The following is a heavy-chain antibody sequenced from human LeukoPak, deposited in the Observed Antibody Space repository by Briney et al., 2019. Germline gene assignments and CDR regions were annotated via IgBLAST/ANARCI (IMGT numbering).Heavy chain of an antibody. CDR3: GQSLSSGPFYFYGMDV. CDR1: GFTFSSYG. D-gene: IGHD5-12*01. J-gene: IGHJ6*02. V-gene: IGHV3-33*06. Sequence: PGGSLRLSCAASGFTFSSYGMHWVRQAPGKGLEWVAVIWYDGSNKYYADSVKGRFTISRDNSKNTLYLQMNSLRAEDTAVYYCGQSLSSGPFYFYGMDVWGQGTTVTVSS. CDR2: IWYDGSNK.